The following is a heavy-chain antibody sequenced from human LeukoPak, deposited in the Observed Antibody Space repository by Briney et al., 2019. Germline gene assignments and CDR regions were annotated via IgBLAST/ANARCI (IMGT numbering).Heavy chain of an antibody. CDR2: INHGGIT. D-gene: IGHD2-15*01. CDR3: ARGGSINRSLNY. J-gene: IGHJ4*02. CDR1: GGSFSGHY. Sequence: SETLSLTCAVYGGSFSGHYWSWIRQPPGKGREWIGEINHGGITTYSPSLKSRVNMSVDTSKNQFSLKLSSVTAADTAVYYCARGGSINRSLNYWGQGTLVTVSS. V-gene: IGHV4-34*01.